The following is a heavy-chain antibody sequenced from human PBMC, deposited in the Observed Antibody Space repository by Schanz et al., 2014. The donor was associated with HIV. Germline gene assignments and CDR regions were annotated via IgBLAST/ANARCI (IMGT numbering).Heavy chain of an antibody. CDR2: MNPNSGNT. D-gene: IGHD3-10*01. CDR1: RYTFTTND. J-gene: IGHJ4*02. V-gene: IGHV1-8*01. Sequence: QVQLVQSGAEVKKPGASVKVSCKASRYTFTTNDINWVRQATGQGLEWMGWMNPNSGNTGYAQKFQGRVTMTRNTAISTAYMELSSLRSEDTAFYYCARGRYYGSEFDYWGQGTLVTVSS. CDR3: ARGRYYGSEFDY.